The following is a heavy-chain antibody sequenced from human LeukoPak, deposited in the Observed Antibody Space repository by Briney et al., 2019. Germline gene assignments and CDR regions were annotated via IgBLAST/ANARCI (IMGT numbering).Heavy chain of an antibody. CDR2: IYDSGST. D-gene: IGHD2-2*01. CDR3: ARVVGRYCSSTSCYIDY. CDR1: GGSISTYY. J-gene: IGHJ4*02. V-gene: IGHV4-59*01. Sequence: SETLSLTCTVSGGSISTYYWSWLRQPPGKGLEWIGYIYDSGSTNYNPSLKSRVTISEDTSKRQFSLNLMSVTAADTAVYYCARVVGRYCSSTSCYIDYWGQGTLVTVSS.